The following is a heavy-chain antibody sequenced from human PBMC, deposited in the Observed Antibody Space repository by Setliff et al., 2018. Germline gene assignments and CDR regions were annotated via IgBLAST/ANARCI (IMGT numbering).Heavy chain of an antibody. CDR2: TYYSGTA. CDR3: ARERSYYYDSSGFYYEGRHFDY. J-gene: IGHJ4*02. Sequence: SETLSLTCTVSGGSLRSNFWGWIRQPPGKGLEWIGSTYYSGTAYYNPSLKSRVTISLDTSKNQFSLKLSFVTAADTAVYYCARERSYYYDSSGFYYEGRHFDYWGQGTLVTVSS. D-gene: IGHD3-22*01. V-gene: IGHV4-39*07. CDR1: GGSLRSNF.